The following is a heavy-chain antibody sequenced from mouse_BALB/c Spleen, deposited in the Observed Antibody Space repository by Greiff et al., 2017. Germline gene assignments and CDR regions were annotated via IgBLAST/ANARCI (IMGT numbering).Heavy chain of an antibody. D-gene: IGHD2-1*01. V-gene: IGHV2-9*02. J-gene: IGHJ4*01. CDR3: ARDGYYGKGYYYAMDY. CDR2: IWAGGST. Sequence: VQLVESGPGLVAPSQSLSITCTVSGFSLTSYGVHWVRQPPGKGLEWLGVIWAGGSTNYNSALMSRLSISKDNSKSQVFLKMNSLQTDDTAMYYCARDGYYGKGYYYAMDYWGQGTSVTVSS. CDR1: GFSLTSYG.